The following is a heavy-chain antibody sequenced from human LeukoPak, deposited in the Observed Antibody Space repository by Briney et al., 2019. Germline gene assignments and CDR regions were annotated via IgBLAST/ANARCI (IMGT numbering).Heavy chain of an antibody. V-gene: IGHV3-23*01. J-gene: IGHJ4*02. CDR2: ISGSGGST. CDR3: AKDTDYGDYDLYYFDY. Sequence: GGSLRLSCAASGFTFSSYAMSWVRQAPGKGLEWVSAISGSGGSTYYADSVKGRFTISRDNFKNTLYLQMNSLRAEDTAVYYCAKDTDYGDYDLYYFDYWGQGTLVTVSS. D-gene: IGHD4-17*01. CDR1: GFTFSSYA.